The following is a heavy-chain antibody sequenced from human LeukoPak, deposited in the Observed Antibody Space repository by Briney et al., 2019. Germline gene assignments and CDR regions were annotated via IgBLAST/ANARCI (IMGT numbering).Heavy chain of an antibody. D-gene: IGHD5-18*01. CDR2: IRTKAYGGTT. CDR3: TTGTWIQLWLADY. J-gene: IGHJ4*02. CDR1: GFTFGDYA. V-gene: IGHV3-49*04. Sequence: GGSLRLSCTASGFTFGDYAMSWVRQAPGKGLEWVGFIRTKAYGGTTEYAASVKGRFTISRDDSKNTLYLQMNSLKTEDTALYYCTTGTWIQLWLADYWGQGTLVTVSS.